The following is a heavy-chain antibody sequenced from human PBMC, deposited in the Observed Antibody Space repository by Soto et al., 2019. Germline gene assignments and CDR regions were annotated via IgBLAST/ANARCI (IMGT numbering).Heavy chain of an antibody. V-gene: IGHV4-31*03. Sequence: SETLSLTCTVSGDSISSSTYSWGWIRQPPGKGLEWIGYIYYSGSTYYNPSLKSRVIISVDTSKNQFSLKLNSVTAADTAIYYCAGSDYYDSSGYYYRVDYWGQGTLVTVSS. J-gene: IGHJ4*02. CDR1: GDSISSSTYS. CDR3: AGSDYYDSSGYYYRVDY. D-gene: IGHD3-22*01. CDR2: IYYSGST.